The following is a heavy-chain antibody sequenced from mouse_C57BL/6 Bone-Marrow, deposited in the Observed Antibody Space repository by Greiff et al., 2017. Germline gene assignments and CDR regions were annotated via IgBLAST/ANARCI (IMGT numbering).Heavy chain of an antibody. V-gene: IGHV1-69*01. CDR2: IDPSDSYT. CDR3: ARPSYYSNSTWFAY. J-gene: IGHJ3*01. Sequence: QVQLQQSGAELVMPGASVKLSCKASGYTFTSYWMHWVKQRPGQGLEWIGEIDPSDSYTNYNQKFKGKSTLTVDKSSSTAYMQLSSLTSEDSAVYYCARPSYYSNSTWFAYWGQGTLVTVSA. CDR1: GYTFTSYW. D-gene: IGHD2-5*01.